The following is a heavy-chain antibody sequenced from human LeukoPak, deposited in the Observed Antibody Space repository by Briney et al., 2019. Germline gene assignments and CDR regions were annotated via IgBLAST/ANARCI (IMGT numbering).Heavy chain of an antibody. CDR3: AKGTFSGWYYFDY. Sequence: PGGSLRLSCAASGFTFDDYAMHWVRQAPGKGLEWVSGISWNSGSIGYADSVKGRFTISRDNAKNSLYLQMNSLRAEDMALYYCAKGTFSGWYYFDYWGQGTLVTVSS. D-gene: IGHD6-19*01. CDR2: ISWNSGSI. V-gene: IGHV3-9*03. CDR1: GFTFDDYA. J-gene: IGHJ4*02.